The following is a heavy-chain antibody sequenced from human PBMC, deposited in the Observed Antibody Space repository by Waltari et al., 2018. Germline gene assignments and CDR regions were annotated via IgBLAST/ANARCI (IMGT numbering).Heavy chain of an antibody. V-gene: IGHV3-21*02. CDR1: GFAFSTYT. CDR2: ISTSSTYI. CDR3: ARDSVPYSVGSYRFDY. J-gene: IGHJ4*02. Sequence: EVQLVESGGGLVKPGGSLRLSCAASGFAFSTYTMNWVRQAPGKGLEWVSSISTSSTYIYYADPVKGRFTVYRDNAKNSLFLQIKSPRADDTAVYYCARDSVPYSVGSYRFDYWGQGTLVTVSS. D-gene: IGHD3-16*02.